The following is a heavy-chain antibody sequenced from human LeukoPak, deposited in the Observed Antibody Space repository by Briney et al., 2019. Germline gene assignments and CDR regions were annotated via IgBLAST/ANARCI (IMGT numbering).Heavy chain of an antibody. J-gene: IGHJ4*02. D-gene: IGHD1-26*01. CDR2: IYSGGST. V-gene: IGHV3-66*04. CDR3: ARHSGSYRGPFDY. CDR1: GFTVSSNY. Sequence: GGSLRLSCAASGFTVSSNYMSWVRQAPGKGLEWVSVIYSGGSTYYADSVKGRFTISRDNSKNTLYLQMNSLRAEDTAVYYCARHSGSYRGPFDYWGQGTLVTVSS.